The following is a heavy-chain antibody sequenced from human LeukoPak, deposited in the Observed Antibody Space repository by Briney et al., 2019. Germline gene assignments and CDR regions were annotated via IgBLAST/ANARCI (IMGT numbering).Heavy chain of an antibody. CDR1: GYTFTSYY. CDR2: INPSGGST. Sequence: GASVKVSCKASGYTFTSYYMHWVRQAPGQGLEWMGIINPSGGSTSYAQKFQGRVTMTRDMSTSTVYMELSSLRSEDTAMYYCARGYYDILTGYYNRFDYWGQGTLATVSS. V-gene: IGHV1-46*01. CDR3: ARGYYDILTGYYNRFDY. J-gene: IGHJ4*02. D-gene: IGHD3-9*01.